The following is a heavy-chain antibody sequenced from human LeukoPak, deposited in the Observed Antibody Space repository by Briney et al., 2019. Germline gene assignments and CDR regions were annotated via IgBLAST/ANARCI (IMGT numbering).Heavy chain of an antibody. D-gene: IGHD3-16*02. CDR1: GFTFDDYA. Sequence: GGSLRLSCAASGFTFDDYAMHWVRQAPGKGLEWVSGISWNSGSIGYADSVKGRFTISRDNAKNSLYLQMNSLRAEDTALYYCAKAPGYTAAFDIWGQGTMVTVSS. V-gene: IGHV3-9*01. CDR2: ISWNSGSI. CDR3: AKAPGYTAAFDI. J-gene: IGHJ3*02.